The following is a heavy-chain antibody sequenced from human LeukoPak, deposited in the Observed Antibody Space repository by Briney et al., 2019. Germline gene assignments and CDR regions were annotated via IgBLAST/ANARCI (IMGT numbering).Heavy chain of an antibody. CDR1: GFTFRSYW. V-gene: IGHV3-74*01. Sequence: GGSLRLSCAGSGFTFRSYWMHWVRQAPGKGLVWVARINGDGSSISYADSVKGRFTISRDNAKNTLYLQMNSLRAEETGVYYCAKSGGGYSSGWFYWGQGTLVTVSS. CDR3: AKSGGGYSSGWFY. D-gene: IGHD6-19*01. CDR2: INGDGSSI. J-gene: IGHJ4*02.